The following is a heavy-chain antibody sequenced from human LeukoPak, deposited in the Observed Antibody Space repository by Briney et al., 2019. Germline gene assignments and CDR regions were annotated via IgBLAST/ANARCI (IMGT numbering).Heavy chain of an antibody. CDR2: IIPIFGTA. CDR1: GGTFSSYA. CDR3: AREVSVTLYYYYYYMDV. V-gene: IGHV1-69*05. Sequence: SVKVSCKASGGTFSSYAISWVRQAPGQGLEWMGRIIPIFGTANYAQKFQGRVTITTDESTSTAYMELSSLRSEDTAVYYCAREVSVTLYYYYYYMDVWGKSTRVTVSS. J-gene: IGHJ6*03.